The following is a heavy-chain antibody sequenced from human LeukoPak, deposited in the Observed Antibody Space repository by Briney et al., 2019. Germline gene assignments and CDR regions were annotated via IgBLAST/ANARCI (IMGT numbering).Heavy chain of an antibody. D-gene: IGHD1-1*01. V-gene: IGHV3-30-3*01. CDR2: ISYDGSNK. J-gene: IGHJ6*02. CDR3: ARSPWRYGGRDYYYYGMDV. CDR1: GFTFSSYA. Sequence: PGGSLRLSCAASGFTFSSYAMHWVRQAPGKGLEWVAVISYDGSNKYYADSVKGRFTISRDNSKNTLYLQMNSLRAEDTAVYYCARSPWRYGGRDYYYYGMDVWGQGTTVTVSS.